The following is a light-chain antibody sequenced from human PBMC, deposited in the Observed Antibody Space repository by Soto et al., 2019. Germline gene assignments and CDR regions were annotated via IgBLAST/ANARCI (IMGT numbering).Light chain of an antibody. J-gene: IGKJ5*01. CDR3: QQFNDYPIT. V-gene: IGKV1-9*01. CDR2: AAS. Sequence: DIQLTQSPSFLSASVGDRVTISCRASQGISNYLGWYQQKPGKAPKLVINAASTLQCGVPSRFSGSGSGTEFTLTISSLQPEDFATYYCQQFNDYPITFGQGTRLEIK. CDR1: QGISNY.